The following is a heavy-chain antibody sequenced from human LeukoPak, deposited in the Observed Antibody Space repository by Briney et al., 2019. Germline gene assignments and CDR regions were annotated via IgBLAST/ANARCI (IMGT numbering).Heavy chain of an antibody. CDR3: ARVAEWLDDLDY. CDR2: ISYDGSNK. V-gene: IGHV3-30*04. D-gene: IGHD6-19*01. Sequence: PGGSLRLSCAASGFTFSGYAMHWVRQAPGKGLEWVAVISYDGSNKYYADSVKGRFTISRDNSKNTLYLQMNSLRAEDTAVYYCARVAEWLDDLDYWGQGTLVTVSS. CDR1: GFTFSGYA. J-gene: IGHJ4*02.